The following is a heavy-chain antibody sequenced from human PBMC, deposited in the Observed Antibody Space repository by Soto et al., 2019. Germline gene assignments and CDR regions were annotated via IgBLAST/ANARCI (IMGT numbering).Heavy chain of an antibody. CDR3: VGGGGGGLFSP. J-gene: IGHJ4*02. CDR2: ISPGSSYQ. Sequence: QVQLVESGGGLVTPGGSLRLSCASSGFTFSDYYMSWIRQAPGKGLEWLSYISPGSSYQAYADSVKGRFTISRDNARRSLSVHMNCLTDDDTAIYYCVGGGGGGLFSPGGQGSMGTVSS. D-gene: IGHD2-21*01. V-gene: IGHV3-11*06. CDR1: GFTFSDYY.